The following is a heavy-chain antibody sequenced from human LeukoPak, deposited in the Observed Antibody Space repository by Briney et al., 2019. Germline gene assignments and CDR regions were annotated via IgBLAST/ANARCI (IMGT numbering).Heavy chain of an antibody. V-gene: IGHV3-9*01. J-gene: IGHJ4*02. CDR1: GFIFDDYA. CDR2: ISWNSGSI. CDR3: AKDFWTGSGSYLNLFDY. D-gene: IGHD3-10*01. Sequence: GGSLRLSCAASGFIFDDYAMHWVRQAPGKGLEWVSGISWNSGSIGYADSVKGRFTISRDNAKNSLYLQMNSLRAEDTALYYCAKDFWTGSGSYLNLFDYWGQGTLVTVSS.